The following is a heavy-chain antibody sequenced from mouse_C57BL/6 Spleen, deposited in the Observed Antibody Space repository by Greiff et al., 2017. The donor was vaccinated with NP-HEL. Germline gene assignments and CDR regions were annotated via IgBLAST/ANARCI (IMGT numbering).Heavy chain of an antibody. V-gene: IGHV5-17*01. Sequence: EVQVVESGGGLVKPGGSLKLSCAASGFTFSDYGMHWVRQAPEKGLEWVAYISSGSSTIYYADTVKGRFTISRDNAKNTLFLQMTSLRSEDTAMYYCARYYYGSSPDVWGTGTTVTVSS. CDR2: ISSGSSTI. J-gene: IGHJ1*03. D-gene: IGHD1-1*01. CDR3: ARYYYGSSPDV. CDR1: GFTFSDYG.